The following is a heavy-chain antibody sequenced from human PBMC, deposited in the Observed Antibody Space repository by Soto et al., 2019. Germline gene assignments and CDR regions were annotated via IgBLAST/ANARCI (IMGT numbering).Heavy chain of an antibody. J-gene: IGHJ4*02. CDR1: GFTFSSYA. V-gene: IGHV3-23*01. CDR3: AKDPYPRVVAGRGGY. CDR2: ISGSGGST. D-gene: IGHD6-19*01. Sequence: EVQLLESGGGLVQPGGSLRLSCAASGFTFSSYAMSWVRQAPGKGLEWVSAISGSGGSTYYADSVKGRFTISRDNSKNTLYLQMNSRRAEDTAVYYCAKDPYPRVVAGRGGYWGQGTLVTVSS.